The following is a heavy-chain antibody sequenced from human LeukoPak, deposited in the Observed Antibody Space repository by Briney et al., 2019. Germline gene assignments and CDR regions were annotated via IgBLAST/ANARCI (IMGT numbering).Heavy chain of an antibody. Sequence: ASVKVSCKASGGTFSSYAISWVRRAPGQGLEWMGGIIPIFGTANYAQKFQGRVTITTDESTSTAYMELSSLRSEDTAVYYCARDPVYGDYGVEYFQHWGQGTLVTVCS. CDR3: ARDPVYGDYGVEYFQH. V-gene: IGHV1-69*05. CDR2: IIPIFGTA. CDR1: GGTFSSYA. J-gene: IGHJ1*01. D-gene: IGHD4-17*01.